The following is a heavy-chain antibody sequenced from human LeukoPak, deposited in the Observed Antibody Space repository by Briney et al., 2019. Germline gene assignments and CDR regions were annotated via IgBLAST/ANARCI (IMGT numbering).Heavy chain of an antibody. J-gene: IGHJ4*02. CDR1: GYSLCTTYY. CDR3: GISTSETEY. V-gene: IGHV4-38-2*02. Sequence: PSETLSLTCTISGYSLCTTYYWGWIRQPPGKGLEWIGNLYQGGRADYNRSLTSRDAISLDTSTKHVSLRLSSLIAADTAVYYCGISTSETEYWGQGALVTVSS. CDR2: LYQGGRA. D-gene: IGHD3-10*01.